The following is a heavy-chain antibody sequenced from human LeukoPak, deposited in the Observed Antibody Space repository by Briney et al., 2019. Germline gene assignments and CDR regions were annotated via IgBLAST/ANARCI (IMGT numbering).Heavy chain of an antibody. CDR1: GGSTSSSSYY. J-gene: IGHJ4*02. V-gene: IGHV4-39*01. CDR2: IYYSGST. Sequence: SETLSLTCTVSGGSTSSSSYYWGWIHQPPGKGLEWIGSIYYSGSTYYNPSLKSRVTISVDTSKNQFSLNLSSVTAADTAVYYCARLYYDSSGYYQICYFDYWGQGTLVTVSS. CDR3: ARLYYDSSGYYQICYFDY. D-gene: IGHD3-22*01.